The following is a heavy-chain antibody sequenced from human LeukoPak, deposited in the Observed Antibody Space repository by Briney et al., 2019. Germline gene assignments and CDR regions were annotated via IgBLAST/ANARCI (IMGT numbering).Heavy chain of an antibody. D-gene: IGHD3-10*01. CDR1: DGSISSGDYY. CDR2: IYYSGST. J-gene: IGHJ6*02. Sequence: SQTLSLTCTVSDGSISSGDYYWTWIRQPPGKGLEWIGYIYYSGSTDYNPSLKSRVTISVDTSKNQFSLKLSSVTAADTAVYYCASLQFGDLSIGVYYYYGMDVWGQGTTVTVSS. CDR3: ASLQFGDLSIGVYYYYGMDV. V-gene: IGHV4-30-4*01.